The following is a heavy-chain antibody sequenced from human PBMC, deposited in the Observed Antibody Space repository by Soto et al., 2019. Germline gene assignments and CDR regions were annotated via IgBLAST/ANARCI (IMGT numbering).Heavy chain of an antibody. CDR1: GFTFSSYA. J-gene: IGHJ4*02. CDR3: ARGYYDSSGYYWKYLVSQIDY. Sequence: PGGSLRLSCAASGFTFSSYAMHWVRQAPGKGLEWVAVISYDGSNKYYADSVKGRFTISRDNSKYTLYLQMNSLRAEDTAVYYCARGYYDSSGYYWKYLVSQIDYWGQGTLVPVSS. V-gene: IGHV3-30-3*01. CDR2: ISYDGSNK. D-gene: IGHD3-22*01.